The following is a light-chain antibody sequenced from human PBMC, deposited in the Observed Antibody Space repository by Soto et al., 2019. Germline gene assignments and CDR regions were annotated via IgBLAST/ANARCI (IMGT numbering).Light chain of an antibody. CDR2: EVS. V-gene: IGLV2-14*01. CDR1: SSDVGGYNY. Sequence: QSALTQPASVSGSPGQSFTISCTGTSSDVGGYNYVSWYQQHPGKAPKLMIYEVSNRPSGVSNRFSGSKSGNTASLTISGLQAEDEADYYCSSYTRNSTLVFGGGTKLTVL. CDR3: SSYTRNSTLV. J-gene: IGLJ2*01.